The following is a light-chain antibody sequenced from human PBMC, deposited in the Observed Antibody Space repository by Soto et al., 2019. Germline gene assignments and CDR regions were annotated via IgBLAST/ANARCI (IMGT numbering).Light chain of an antibody. CDR1: GSDVGSYKY. CDR3: SSYTSISSLGV. J-gene: IGLJ1*01. CDR2: EVS. Sequence: QSALTQPASASGSPGQSITISCTGTGSDVGSYKYVSWYQQHPGKAPKLIIFEVSNRPSGVSDRFSGSKSGNRASLTISGLQAEDEADYYCSSYTSISSLGVFGTGTKVTVL. V-gene: IGLV2-14*01.